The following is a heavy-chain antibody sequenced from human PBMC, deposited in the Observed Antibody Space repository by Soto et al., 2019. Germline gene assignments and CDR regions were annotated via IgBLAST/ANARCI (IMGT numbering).Heavy chain of an antibody. CDR1: GCSISSYY. CDR2: IYTSGST. V-gene: IGHV4-4*07. Sequence: SETLSLTCPVSGCSISSYYWSWIRQPAGKGLEWIGRIYTSGSTNYNPSLKSRVTMSVDTSKNQFSLKLSSVTAADTAVYYCARVFMVRGSGQIFDYWGQGTLVTVSS. CDR3: ARVFMVRGSGQIFDY. D-gene: IGHD3-10*01. J-gene: IGHJ4*02.